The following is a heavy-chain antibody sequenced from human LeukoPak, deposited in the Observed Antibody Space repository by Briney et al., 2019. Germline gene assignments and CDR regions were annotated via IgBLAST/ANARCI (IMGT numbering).Heavy chain of an antibody. CDR3: ARAHSNYGRFDY. CDR1: GYTFTRYY. V-gene: IGHV1-46*01. Sequence: GASVTVSCKASGYTFTRYYLHWVRQAPGQGLEWMGIINPSGGSTSYAQKFQGRVNMTRDTSISTAYMELSRLRSDDTAVYYCARAHSNYGRFDYWGQGTLVTVSS. CDR2: INPSGGST. J-gene: IGHJ4*02. D-gene: IGHD4-11*01.